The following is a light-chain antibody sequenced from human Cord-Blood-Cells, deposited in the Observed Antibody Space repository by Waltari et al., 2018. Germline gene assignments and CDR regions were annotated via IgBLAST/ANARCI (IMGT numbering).Light chain of an antibody. CDR3: QKYNSAPHT. CDR2: AAS. V-gene: IGKV1-27*01. J-gene: IGKJ2*01. CDR1: QGISNY. Sequence: DIQMTQSPSSLSASVGHRVTITCRASQGISNYLFWYQKKPGKVPKLLIYAASTLQSGVPSRFSGSGSGTDFTLTISSLQPEDVATYYCQKYNSAPHTFGQGTKLEIK.